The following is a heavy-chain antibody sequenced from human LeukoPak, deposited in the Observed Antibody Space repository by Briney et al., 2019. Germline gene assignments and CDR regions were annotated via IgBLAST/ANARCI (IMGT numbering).Heavy chain of an antibody. D-gene: IGHD1-7*01. CDR2: IYTSGSA. CDR3: ARSVGQLELGYYYYMDV. CDR1: GGSISSGSYY. V-gene: IGHV4-61*02. Sequence: SETLSVTCTVSGGSISSGSYYWSWIRQPAGKGLEWIGRIYTSGSANYNSSLKSRVTISVDTSKNQFSLKLSSVTAADTAVYYCARSVGQLELGYYYYMDVWGKGTTVTVSS. J-gene: IGHJ6*03.